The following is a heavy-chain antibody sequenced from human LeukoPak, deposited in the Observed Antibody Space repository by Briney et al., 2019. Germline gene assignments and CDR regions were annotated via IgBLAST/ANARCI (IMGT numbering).Heavy chain of an antibody. J-gene: IGHJ4*02. Sequence: GGSLRLSCAASGFTFSSYAMSWVRQAPGKGLEWVSAISGSGGSTYYADSVRGRLTISRDNSKSTLSLQMNSLRAEDTAVYYCAKGPDPLRYCSSTSCYDTFEYWGQGTLVTVSS. CDR2: ISGSGGST. CDR1: GFTFSSYA. V-gene: IGHV3-23*01. CDR3: AKGPDPLRYCSSTSCYDTFEY. D-gene: IGHD2-2*01.